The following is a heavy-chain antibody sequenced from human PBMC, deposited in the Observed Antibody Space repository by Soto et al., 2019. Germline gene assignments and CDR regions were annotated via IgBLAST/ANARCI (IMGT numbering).Heavy chain of an antibody. D-gene: IGHD6-25*01. CDR2: ISANDVGT. CDR3: AKAKDDYSGDNRPPFDC. V-gene: IGHV3-23*01. CDR1: AFTLRNSA. Sequence: PGGSLRLSCEASAFTLRNSAMTWVRRAPGKGLEWVSLISANDVGTYYAEAVKTRFTISTDQSRNTVYLQMDSLRADDTAIYYCAKAKDDYSGDNRPPFDCWGQGTLVSVS. J-gene: IGHJ4*02.